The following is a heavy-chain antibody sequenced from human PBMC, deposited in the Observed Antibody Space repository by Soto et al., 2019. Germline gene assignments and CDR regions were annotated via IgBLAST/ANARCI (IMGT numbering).Heavy chain of an antibody. D-gene: IGHD3-10*01. CDR3: AKAPTNYGSGSYYYY. V-gene: IGHV3-23*01. CDR1: GFTFSSYA. Sequence: EVQLLESGGGLVQPGGSLRLSCAASGFTFSSYAMSWVRQAPGKGLEWVSVISGSGGSTYYADSVKGRFTISRDNSKNWLYLQMNSLRAEDTAVYYCAKAPTNYGSGSYYYYWGQGTLVTVSS. J-gene: IGHJ4*02. CDR2: ISGSGGST.